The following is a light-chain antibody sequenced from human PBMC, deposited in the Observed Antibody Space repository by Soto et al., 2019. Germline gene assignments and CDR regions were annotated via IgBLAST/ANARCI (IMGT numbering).Light chain of an antibody. CDR2: KAS. J-gene: IGKJ1*01. Sequence: IRLTQSPSSLSASVGDRVTITCRASQGISSYLGWYKQKPGKAPKLLIYKASTLKSGVPSRFSSSGSGTEFTLTISSLQPDDFATYYCQQYNSYSEAFGQGNKVQLK. CDR1: QGISSY. CDR3: QQYNSYSEA. V-gene: IGKV1-5*03.